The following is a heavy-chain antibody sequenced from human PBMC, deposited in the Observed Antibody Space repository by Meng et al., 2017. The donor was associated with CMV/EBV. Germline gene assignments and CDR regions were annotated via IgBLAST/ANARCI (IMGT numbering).Heavy chain of an antibody. J-gene: IGHJ4*02. CDR3: AHRPPPLTIFGVVRSPNNYFDY. CDR1: GFSLSTSGVG. CDR2: IYWNDDK. Sequence: SGPTLVKPTQTLTLTCTLSGFSLSTSGVGVGWIRQPPGKALEWLALIYWNDDKRYSPSLKSRLTITKDTSKNQVVLTMTNMDPVDTATYYCAHRPPPLTIFGVVRSPNNYFDYWGQGTLVTVSS. D-gene: IGHD3-3*01. V-gene: IGHV2-5*01.